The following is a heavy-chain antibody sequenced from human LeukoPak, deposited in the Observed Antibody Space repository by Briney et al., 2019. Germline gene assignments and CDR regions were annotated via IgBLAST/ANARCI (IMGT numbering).Heavy chain of an antibody. Sequence: GGSLRLSCAASGFTFSSYGMHWVRQAPGKGLEWVAVIWYDGINKFHADSVKGRFTISRDNSKNTVYLQMNSLTAEDTAVYYCTRERKSGIAAFDYWGQRTLVTVSS. J-gene: IGHJ4*02. CDR1: GFTFSSYG. CDR3: TRERKSGIAAFDY. D-gene: IGHD6-13*01. V-gene: IGHV3-33*01. CDR2: IWYDGINK.